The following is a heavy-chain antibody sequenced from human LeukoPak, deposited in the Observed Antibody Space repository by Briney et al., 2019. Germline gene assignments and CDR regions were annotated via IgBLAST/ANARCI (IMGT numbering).Heavy chain of an antibody. CDR2: ISYDGSNK. V-gene: IGHV3-30*04. CDR3: ASAGYSSGWSFDY. J-gene: IGHJ4*02. Sequence: PTGGSLRLSCAASGFTFSSYAMHWVRQAPGKGLEWVAVISYDGSNKYYADSVKGRFTISRDNSKNTLYLQKNSLRAEDTAVYYCASAGYSSGWSFDYWGQGTLVTVSS. CDR1: GFTFSSYA. D-gene: IGHD6-19*01.